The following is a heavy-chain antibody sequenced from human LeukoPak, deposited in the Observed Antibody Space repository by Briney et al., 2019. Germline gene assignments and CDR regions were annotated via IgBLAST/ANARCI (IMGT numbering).Heavy chain of an antibody. CDR2: INHSGST. CDR3: ARILWFGESPPRIDY. V-gene: IGHV4-34*01. D-gene: IGHD3-10*01. J-gene: IGHJ4*02. Sequence: SETLSLTCAVYGGSFSGYYWSWIRQPPGKGLEWIGEINHSGSTNYNPSLKSRVTISVDTSKNQFSLKLSSVTAADTAGYYCARILWFGESPPRIDYWGQGTLVTVSS. CDR1: GGSFSGYY.